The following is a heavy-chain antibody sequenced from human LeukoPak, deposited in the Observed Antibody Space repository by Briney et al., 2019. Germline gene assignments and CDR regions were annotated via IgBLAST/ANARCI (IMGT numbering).Heavy chain of an antibody. J-gene: IGHJ4*02. V-gene: IGHV3-53*01. CDR3: ARGVEPLAANTLAY. CDR2: LYRDGNT. Sequence: GGSLRLSCAASGFTVITNDMTWVRQAPGKGLEWVSVLYRDGNTKYADSVQGRFTISRDNSKNTLYLEMNSLSPDDTAVYYCARGVEPLAANTLAYWGQGTLVSVSS. CDR1: GFTVITND. D-gene: IGHD1-14*01.